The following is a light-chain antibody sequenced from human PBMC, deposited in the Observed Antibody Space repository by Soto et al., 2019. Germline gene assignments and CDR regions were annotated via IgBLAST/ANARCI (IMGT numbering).Light chain of an antibody. CDR2: GAS. V-gene: IGKV3-20*01. CDR3: QKYSSSPLT. J-gene: IGKJ4*01. CDR1: QSVSSY. Sequence: EIVLTQSPATLSLSTGARATLSCRASQSVSSYLAWYQQKPGQAPRLLIYGASNRATGIPDRFSGSGSGTDFTLTISRLEPEDFAVYYCQKYSSSPLTFGGGTKVDIK.